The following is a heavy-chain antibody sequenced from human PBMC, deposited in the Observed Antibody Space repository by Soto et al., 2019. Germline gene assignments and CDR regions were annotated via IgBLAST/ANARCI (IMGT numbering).Heavy chain of an antibody. V-gene: IGHV3-33*01. D-gene: IGHD1-1*01. CDR1: GFTFSSYG. CDR3: ARGTVHFDY. Sequence: QVQLVESGGGVVQPGRSLRLSCAASGFTFSSYGMHWVRQAPGKGLEWVAVIWYDGSNKYYADSVKGRFTISRDNSRNTLYLQMNSLRAEDTAVYYCARGTVHFDYWGQGTLVTVSS. CDR2: IWYDGSNK. J-gene: IGHJ4*02.